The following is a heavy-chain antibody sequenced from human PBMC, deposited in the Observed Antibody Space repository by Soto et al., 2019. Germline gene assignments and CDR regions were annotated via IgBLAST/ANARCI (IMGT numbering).Heavy chain of an antibody. CDR2: IIPIFGTA. Sequence: QVPLVQSGAEVKKPGSSVKVSCKASGGTFSSYAISWVRQAPGQGLEWMGGIIPIFGTANYAQKFQGRVTITADESTSTAYMELSSLRSEDTAVYYCAREDTAMVSYYYGMDVWGQGTTVTVSS. CDR1: GGTFSSYA. D-gene: IGHD5-18*01. CDR3: AREDTAMVSYYYGMDV. J-gene: IGHJ6*02. V-gene: IGHV1-69*01.